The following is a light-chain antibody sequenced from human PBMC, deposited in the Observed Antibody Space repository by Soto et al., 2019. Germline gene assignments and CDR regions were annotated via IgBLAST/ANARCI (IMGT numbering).Light chain of an antibody. Sequence: QSALTQPTSVSGSPGQSITISCTGNHNDIGTYDYVSWYQQHPGRAPRLLICGVTTRPSGISDRFSASKSGLTASLTISGLQPEDEADYYCSSFTSNRIYVFGPGTKVTVL. CDR1: HNDIGTYDY. J-gene: IGLJ1*01. CDR2: GVT. V-gene: IGLV2-14*03. CDR3: SSFTSNRIYV.